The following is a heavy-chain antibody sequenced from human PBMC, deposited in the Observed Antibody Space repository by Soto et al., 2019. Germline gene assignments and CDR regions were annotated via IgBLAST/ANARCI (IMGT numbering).Heavy chain of an antibody. D-gene: IGHD2-2*02. J-gene: IGHJ6*02. CDR2: IYDSGST. V-gene: IGHV4-59*01. Sequence: SETLSLTCTVSGDSIRSYYWSWIRQPPGKGLEWIGYIYDSGSTNYNPSLKSRVTISVDTSKSQFSLKLRSVIVADTAVYHCARFVRSCSGTTCYTRADVWGQGTTVTVSS. CDR3: ARFVRSCSGTTCYTRADV. CDR1: GDSIRSYY.